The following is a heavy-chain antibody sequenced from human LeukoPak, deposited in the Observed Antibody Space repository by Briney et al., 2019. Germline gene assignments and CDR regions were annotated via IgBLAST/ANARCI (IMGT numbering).Heavy chain of an antibody. CDR1: GFTFSSYA. V-gene: IGHV3-23*01. D-gene: IGHD3-22*01. Sequence: GGSLRLSCAASGFTFSSYAMSWVRQAPGKGLGWVSAISGSGGSTYYADSVKGRFTISRDNSKNTLYLQMNSLRAEDTAVYYCAKDGAYYYDSSGPFDYWGQGTLVTVSS. CDR3: AKDGAYYYDSSGPFDY. CDR2: ISGSGGST. J-gene: IGHJ4*02.